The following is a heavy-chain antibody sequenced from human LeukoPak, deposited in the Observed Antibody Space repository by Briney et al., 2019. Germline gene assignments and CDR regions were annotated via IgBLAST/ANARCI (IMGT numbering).Heavy chain of an antibody. CDR2: INSDGSST. D-gene: IGHD3-3*01. CDR1: GFTFSSYW. V-gene: IGHV3-74*01. CDR3: ARGPLVLRRAPSGDY. Sequence: GGSLRLSCAASGFTFSSYWMHWVRQAPGKGLVWVSRINSDGSSTSYADSVKGRFTISRDNAKNTLYLQMNSLRAEDTAVYYCARGPLVLRRAPSGDYWGQGTLVTVSS. J-gene: IGHJ4*02.